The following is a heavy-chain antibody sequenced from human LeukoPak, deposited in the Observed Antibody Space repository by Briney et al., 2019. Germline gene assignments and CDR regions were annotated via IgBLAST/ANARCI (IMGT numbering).Heavy chain of an antibody. J-gene: IGHJ6*02. CDR2: IIPILGIA. D-gene: IGHD6-6*01. CDR1: GGTFSSYA. Sequence: GSSVKVSCKASGGTFSSYAISWVRQAPGQGLEWMVRIIPILGIANYAQKFQGRVTITADKSTSTAYMGLSSLRSEDTAVYYCARGTEYSSSPYYYGMDVWGQGTTVTVSS. CDR3: ARGTEYSSSPYYYGMDV. V-gene: IGHV1-69*04.